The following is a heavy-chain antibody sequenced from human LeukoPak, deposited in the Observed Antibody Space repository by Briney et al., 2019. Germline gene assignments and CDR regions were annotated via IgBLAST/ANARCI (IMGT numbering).Heavy chain of an antibody. J-gene: IGHJ6*02. CDR2: INHSGST. D-gene: IGHD3-3*01. V-gene: IGHV4-34*01. Sequence: PSETLSLTCAVYGGSFSGYYWSWIRQPPGKGLEWIGEINHSGSTNYNPSLKSRVTMSVDTSKNQFSLKLSSVTAADTAVYYCARDKFLSTIFGVVTLMDVWGQGTTVTVSS. CDR1: GGSFSGYY. CDR3: ARDKFLSTIFGVVTLMDV.